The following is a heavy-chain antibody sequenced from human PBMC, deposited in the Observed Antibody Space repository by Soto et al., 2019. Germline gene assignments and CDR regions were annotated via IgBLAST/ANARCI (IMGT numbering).Heavy chain of an antibody. CDR3: ARGREIMGIKIFVVVPHTNYGMDV. D-gene: IGHD3-3*01. V-gene: IGHV1-2*04. CDR1: GYTFTGYY. J-gene: IGHJ6*02. Sequence: ASVKVSCKASGYTFTGYYMHWVRQAPGQGLEWMGWINPNSGGTNYAQKFQGWVTMTRDTSISTAYMELSRLRSDDTAVYYCARGREIMGIKIFVVVPHTNYGMDVWCQGIKVIVA. CDR2: INPNSGGT.